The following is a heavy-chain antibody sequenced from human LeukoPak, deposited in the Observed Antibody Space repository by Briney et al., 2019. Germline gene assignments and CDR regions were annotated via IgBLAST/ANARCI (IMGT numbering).Heavy chain of an antibody. Sequence: GGSLRLSCAASGFTFSLYGMHWVRQTPSKGLEWVALVSTDGSKTYYADSVKGRFTISRDNSKNTVYLQVSSLRANDTAVYYCAKDSRGANYFGDFDHWGQGTLVTVSS. D-gene: IGHD3-10*01. CDR1: GFTFSLYG. J-gene: IGHJ4*02. CDR2: VSTDGSKT. CDR3: AKDSRGANYFGDFDH. V-gene: IGHV3-33*06.